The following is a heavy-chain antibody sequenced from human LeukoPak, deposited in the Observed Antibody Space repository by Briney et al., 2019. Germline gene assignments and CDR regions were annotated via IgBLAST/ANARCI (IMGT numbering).Heavy chain of an antibody. CDR1: GVSISSGSYY. CDR2: IYTSGST. CDR3: ARQRYFDWLNWFDP. D-gene: IGHD3-9*01. V-gene: IGHV4-61*02. Sequence: PSETLSLTCSVSGVSISSGSYYWSWIRQPAGKGLEWVGRIYTSGSTNYNPSLKSRVTISVDTSKNQFSLKLSSVTAADTAVYYCARQRYFDWLNWFDPWGQGTLVTVSS. J-gene: IGHJ5*02.